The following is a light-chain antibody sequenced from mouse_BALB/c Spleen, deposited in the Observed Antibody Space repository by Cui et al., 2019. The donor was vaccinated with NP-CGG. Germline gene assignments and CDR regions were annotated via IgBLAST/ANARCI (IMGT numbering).Light chain of an antibody. CDR2: GTN. CDR3: ALWYSNHWV. V-gene: IGLV1*01. J-gene: IGLJ1*01. CDR1: IGAVTSSNY. Sequence: QAVVTQEYALTTSPGETATLTCRSSIGAVTSSNYANWVQEKPEHLCTGLIGGTNNRSPGVPARFSGSLIGDKAALTITGAQTEDEAIYFCALWYSNHWVFGGGTKLTVL.